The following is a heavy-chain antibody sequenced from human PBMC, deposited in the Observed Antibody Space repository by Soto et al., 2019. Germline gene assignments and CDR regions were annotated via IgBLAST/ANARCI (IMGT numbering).Heavy chain of an antibody. Sequence: EVQLEESGGTLVQPGGSLRLSCAASGLTFSNYWMSWVRQAPGKGLEWVANIKQDGREKYYVDSVRGRFTISRDNAKNSLYLQMSSLRAENTAVYYCTKVVGLAGQDWGQGTLVTV. J-gene: IGHJ4*02. V-gene: IGHV3-7*01. CDR2: IKQDGREK. CDR1: GLTFSNYW. D-gene: IGHD6-19*01. CDR3: TKVVGLAGQD.